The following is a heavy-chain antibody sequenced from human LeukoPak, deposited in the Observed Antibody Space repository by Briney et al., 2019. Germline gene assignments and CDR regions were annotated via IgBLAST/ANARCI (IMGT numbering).Heavy chain of an antibody. CDR1: GGSISSYY. J-gene: IGHJ5*02. CDR2: IYHSGST. CDR3: AREQRSGYDILTGYYGNHIGWFDP. Sequence: SETLSLTCTVSGGSISSYYWSWIRQPPGKGLEWIGYIYHSGSTNYNPSLKSRVTISVDKSKNQFSLKLSSVTAADTAVYYCAREQRSGYDILTGYYGNHIGWFDPWGQGTLVTVSS. V-gene: IGHV4-59*12. D-gene: IGHD3-9*01.